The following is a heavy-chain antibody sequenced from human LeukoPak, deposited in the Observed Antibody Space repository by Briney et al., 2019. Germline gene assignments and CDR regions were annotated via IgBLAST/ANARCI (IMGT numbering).Heavy chain of an antibody. Sequence: GASVKASCKASGYTFTNYDVNWVRQATGQGLEWMGWMNPISGNTGYAQKFQGRVTMTRNTSISTAYMELSSLRSDDTAVYYCASRTVNSGSLLPFDYWAREPWSPSPQ. CDR2: MNPISGNT. CDR1: GYTFTNYD. CDR3: ASRTVNSGSLLPFDY. D-gene: IGHD1-26*01. V-gene: IGHV1-8*01. J-gene: IGHJ4*02.